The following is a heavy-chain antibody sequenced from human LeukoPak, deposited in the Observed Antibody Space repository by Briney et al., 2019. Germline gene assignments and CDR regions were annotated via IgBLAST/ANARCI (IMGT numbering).Heavy chain of an antibody. CDR3: ARDSGTTGEVKFDP. CDR1: GFTFGDYA. D-gene: IGHD1-7*01. Sequence: GGSLRLSCTASGFTFGDYAMSWFRQAPGKGLEWVGFIRNKAYGGTTEYAASVKGRFTISRDDSKSIAYLQMNSLKSEDTAVYYCARDSGTTGEVKFDPWGQGTLVTVSS. J-gene: IGHJ5*02. CDR2: IRNKAYGGTT. V-gene: IGHV3-49*03.